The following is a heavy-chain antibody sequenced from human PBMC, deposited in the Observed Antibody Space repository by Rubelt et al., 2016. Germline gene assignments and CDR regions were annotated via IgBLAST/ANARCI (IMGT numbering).Heavy chain of an antibody. J-gene: IGHJ4*02. D-gene: IGHD3-3*01. Sequence: EVQLLESGGGLVQPGGSLRLSYAASGFTFSFYAMSWVRQAPGKGLALVSALSGSGGSTYYTDSVKGRFTISRDNSRNTLYLKINSRGAEDTALYYCVLDFWGQGTRVTVSS. CDR1: GFTFSFYA. CDR3: VLDF. CDR2: LSGSGGST. V-gene: IGHV3-23*01.